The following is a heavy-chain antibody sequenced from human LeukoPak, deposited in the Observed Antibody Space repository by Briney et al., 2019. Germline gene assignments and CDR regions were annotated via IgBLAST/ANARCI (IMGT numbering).Heavy chain of an antibody. CDR2: IYYSGSS. J-gene: IGHJ4*02. CDR1: GGPFSGYY. D-gene: IGHD3-3*01. CDR3: ARGYDFWSDYYFDY. Sequence: LETLSLNCVVYGGPFSGYYWSWIRQPPGKGLEWIGYIYYSGSSNYNPSLKSRVTISVDTSKNQFSLKLSSVTAADTAVYYCARGYDFWSDYYFDYWGQGTLVTVSS. V-gene: IGHV4-59*01.